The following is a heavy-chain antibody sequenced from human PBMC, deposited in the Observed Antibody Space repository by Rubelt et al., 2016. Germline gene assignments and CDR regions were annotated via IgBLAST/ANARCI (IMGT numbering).Heavy chain of an antibody. V-gene: IGHV1-3*01. D-gene: IGHD2-15*01. CDR2: INAGNGNT. Sequence: QVQLVQSGAEVKKPGASVKVSCKASGYTFTSYAMHWVRQAPGQRLEWVGWINAGNGNTKYSQKFQGRVTITRDPSASTAYMGLSSLRSEDTAEYYCARGDIVVVVAASKPLDYWGQGTLVTVSS. CDR3: ARGDIVVVVAASKPLDY. CDR1: GYTFTSYA. J-gene: IGHJ4*02.